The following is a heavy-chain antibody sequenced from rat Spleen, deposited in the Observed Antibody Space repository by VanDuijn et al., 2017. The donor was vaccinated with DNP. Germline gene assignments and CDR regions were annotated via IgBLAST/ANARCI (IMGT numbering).Heavy chain of an antibody. CDR2: ISYDGSST. CDR3: AIPDY. V-gene: IGHV5-7*01. CDR1: GFTFSAYY. J-gene: IGHJ2*01. Sequence: EVQLVESGGGLVQPGRSLKLSCAASGFTFSAYYMAWVRQAPAKGLEWVATISYDGSSTSYQDPLKGRLTISRDNTKSNLYLQMDSLRSEDTATYYCAIPDYWGQGVMVTVSS.